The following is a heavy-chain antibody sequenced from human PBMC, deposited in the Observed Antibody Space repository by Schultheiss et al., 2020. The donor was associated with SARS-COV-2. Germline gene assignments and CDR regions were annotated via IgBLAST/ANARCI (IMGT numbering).Heavy chain of an antibody. Sequence: GGSLRLSCAASGFTFSSYEMNWVRQAPGKGLEWVSAISGSGGSTYYADSVKGRFTISRDNSKNTLYLQMNSLRAEDTAVYYCARDRGSSGYHSWGQGTLVTVSS. V-gene: IGHV3-23*01. CDR3: ARDRGSSGYHS. J-gene: IGHJ4*02. CDR1: GFTFSSYE. CDR2: ISGSGGST. D-gene: IGHD3-22*01.